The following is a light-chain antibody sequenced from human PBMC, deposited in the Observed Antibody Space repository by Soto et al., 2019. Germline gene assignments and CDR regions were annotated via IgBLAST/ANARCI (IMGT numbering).Light chain of an antibody. J-gene: IGKJ1*01. V-gene: IGKV1-5*01. CDR2: DAS. CDR3: QQYNNYWT. Sequence: DIQMTQSPSTLSASVGDRVTITCRASQSISSWLAWYQQKPGKAPKLLIYDASSLESGVPSRFSGSGSATEFTLTISSLQPDDFATYYCQQYNNYWTFGQGTKVE. CDR1: QSISSW.